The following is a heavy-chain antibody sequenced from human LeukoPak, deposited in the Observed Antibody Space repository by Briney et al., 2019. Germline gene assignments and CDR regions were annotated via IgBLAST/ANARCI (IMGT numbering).Heavy chain of an antibody. Sequence: SETLSLTCAVYGGSFSGYYWSWIRQPPGRGLEWIVEINHSGSTNYNPSLKSRVTISVDTSKNQFSLKLSSVTAADTAVYYCARMGYGDYSNYWGQGTLVTVSS. CDR1: GGSFSGYY. CDR2: INHSGST. V-gene: IGHV4-34*01. J-gene: IGHJ4*02. D-gene: IGHD4-17*01. CDR3: ARMGYGDYSNY.